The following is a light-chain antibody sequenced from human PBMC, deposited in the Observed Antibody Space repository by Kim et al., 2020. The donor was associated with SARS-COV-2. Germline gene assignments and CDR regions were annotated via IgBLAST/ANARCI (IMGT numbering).Light chain of an antibody. CDR3: SSYAGNNNVI. Sequence: GPSVAISCTGTTSDVGAYNYVSWYQQHPGKAPKLMLYEVSKRPSGVPDRFSGSKSGNTASLTVSGLQAEDEANYYCSSYAGNNNVIFGGGTQLTVL. V-gene: IGLV2-8*01. CDR2: EVS. J-gene: IGLJ2*01. CDR1: TSDVGAYNY.